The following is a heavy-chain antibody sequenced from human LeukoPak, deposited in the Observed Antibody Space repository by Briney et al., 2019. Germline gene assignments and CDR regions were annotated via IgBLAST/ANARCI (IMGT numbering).Heavy chain of an antibody. CDR3: VKGATSSWYDWFDP. V-gene: IGHV3-9*01. J-gene: IGHJ5*02. Sequence: PGRSLRLSCAAPGFTFDDYAMHWVRQVPGRGLEWVSGISWNSGNIVYADSVKGRFTISRDNAKNSLYLQMNSLRPEDTAFYYCVKGATSSWYDWFDPWGQGTLVTVSS. CDR1: GFTFDDYA. D-gene: IGHD6-13*01. CDR2: ISWNSGNI.